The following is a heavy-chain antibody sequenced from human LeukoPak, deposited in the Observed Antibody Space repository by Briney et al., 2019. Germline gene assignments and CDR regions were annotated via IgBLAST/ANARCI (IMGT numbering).Heavy chain of an antibody. Sequence: GASVKVSCKASGYTFTSYGISWVRQATGQRLERMGWISAYNGNTNYAQKLQGTVTMTTDTSTSTAYMELRSLRSDGTAVYYCARDKQQLVSSFDYWGQGTLVTVSS. J-gene: IGHJ4*02. CDR3: ARDKQQLVSSFDY. CDR2: ISAYNGNT. V-gene: IGHV1-18*01. D-gene: IGHD6-13*01. CDR1: GYTFTSYG.